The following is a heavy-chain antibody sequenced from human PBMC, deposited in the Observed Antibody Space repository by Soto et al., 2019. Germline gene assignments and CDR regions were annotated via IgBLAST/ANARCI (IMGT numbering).Heavy chain of an antibody. J-gene: IGHJ6*02. Sequence: SETLSLTCDVSGGSISSSNWWSWVRQPPGKGLELIGEIYHSGSTNYNPSLKSRVTISVDKSKNQFSLKLSSVTAADTAVYYCARETGYSSSWYSCPYYYDYGMDVWGQGTTVTVSS. V-gene: IGHV4-4*02. CDR2: IYHSGST. CDR1: GGSISSSNW. D-gene: IGHD6-13*01. CDR3: ARETGYSSSWYSCPYYYDYGMDV.